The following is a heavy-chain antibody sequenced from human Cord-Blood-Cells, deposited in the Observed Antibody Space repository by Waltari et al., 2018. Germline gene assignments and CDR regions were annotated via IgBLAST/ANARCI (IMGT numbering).Heavy chain of an antibody. Sequence: QVQLQESGPGLVKPSETLSLTCTVSGGSISSYYWSWIRQPPGKGLEWIGLIYYSGSTTYNPSLKSRVTISVDTSKNQFSLKLSSVTAADTAVYYCARQPDDSSGYYYAFDIWGQGTMVTVSS. D-gene: IGHD3-22*01. CDR1: GGSISSYY. J-gene: IGHJ3*02. CDR2: IYYSGST. V-gene: IGHV4-59*08. CDR3: ARQPDDSSGYYYAFDI.